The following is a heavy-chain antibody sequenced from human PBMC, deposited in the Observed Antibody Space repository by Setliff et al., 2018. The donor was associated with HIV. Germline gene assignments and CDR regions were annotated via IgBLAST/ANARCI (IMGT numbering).Heavy chain of an antibody. CDR3: ARDCRVGWVFTYGMDV. J-gene: IGHJ6*02. D-gene: IGHD6-13*01. Sequence: ASVKVSCKASGYSFSGYYMHWVRQAPGQGLEWMGWINPNNGGTSYAQKFQGRVTMTRDTSISTVYMELSRLRSDDTAVYYCARDCRVGWVFTYGMDVWGQGTLVTVSS. CDR1: GYSFSGYY. V-gene: IGHV1-2*02. CDR2: INPNNGGT.